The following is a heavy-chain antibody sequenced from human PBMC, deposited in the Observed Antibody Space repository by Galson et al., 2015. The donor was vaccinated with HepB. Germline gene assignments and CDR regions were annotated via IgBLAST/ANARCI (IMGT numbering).Heavy chain of an antibody. D-gene: IGHD3-22*01. CDR2: ISSSSSYI. V-gene: IGHV3-21*01. J-gene: IGHJ4*02. Sequence: SLRLSCAASGFTFSSYSMNWVRQAPGKGLEWVSSISSSSSYIYYADSVKGRFTISRDNAKNSLYLQMNSLRAEDTAVYYCAREGQRWGRSYYYDSSGYPDGGHWGQGTLVTVSS. CDR3: AREGQRWGRSYYYDSSGYPDGGH. CDR1: GFTFSSYS.